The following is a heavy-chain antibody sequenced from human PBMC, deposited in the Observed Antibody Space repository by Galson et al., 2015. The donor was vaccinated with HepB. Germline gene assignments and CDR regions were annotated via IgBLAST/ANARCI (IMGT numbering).Heavy chain of an antibody. CDR2: ISYDGSNK. J-gene: IGHJ4*02. D-gene: IGHD6-13*01. CDR1: GFTFSSYA. CDR3: ARDARAAAGYLDY. V-gene: IGHV3-30-3*01. Sequence: SLRLSCAASGFTFSSYAMHWVRQAPGKGLEWVAVISYDGSNKYYADSVKGRFTISRDNSKNTLYLQMNSLRAEDTAVYYCARDARAAAGYLDYWGQGTLVPLS.